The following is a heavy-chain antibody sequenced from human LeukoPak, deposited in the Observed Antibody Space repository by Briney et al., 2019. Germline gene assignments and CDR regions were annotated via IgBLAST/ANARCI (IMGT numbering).Heavy chain of an antibody. Sequence: SETLSLTCAVSGGSISSSNWWSWVRQPPGKGLEWIGEIYHSGSTNYYPSLKSRVTISVDKSKNQFSLKLSSVTAADTAVYYCARDREGYCSSTSCYFYNWFDPWGQGTLVTVSS. D-gene: IGHD2-2*01. CDR1: GGSISSSNW. J-gene: IGHJ5*02. CDR3: ARDREGYCSSTSCYFYNWFDP. V-gene: IGHV4-4*02. CDR2: IYHSGST.